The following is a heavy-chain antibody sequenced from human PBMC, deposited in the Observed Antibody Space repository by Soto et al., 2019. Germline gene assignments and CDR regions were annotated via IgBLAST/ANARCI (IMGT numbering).Heavy chain of an antibody. CDR3: TKSWRLYYMDV. V-gene: IGHV3-9*01. CDR2: ITWNNGTI. Sequence: EVQLVESGGGLVQPGRSLRRSCAASGFTFYDYAMHRVRQAPWRGLEWVSRITWNNGTIDYADSVKGRFTISRDNAKNSLYLQMNRLRAEDTALYYCTKSWRLYYMDVWGKGTTVTVSS. CDR1: GFTFYDYA. J-gene: IGHJ6*03. D-gene: IGHD3-3*01.